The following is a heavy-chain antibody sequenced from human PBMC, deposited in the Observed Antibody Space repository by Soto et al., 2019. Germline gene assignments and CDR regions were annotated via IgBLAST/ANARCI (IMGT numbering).Heavy chain of an antibody. CDR2: INAGNGNT. CDR3: ARDLGVVAASDY. J-gene: IGHJ4*02. CDR1: GYTFTSYA. Sequence: QVQLVQSGAEVKKPGASVKVSCKASGYTFTSYAMHWVRQAPGQRLEWMGWINAGNGNTKYSQKFQGRVTITRDTSASTVYMELGSLRSEDTAVYYCARDLGVVAASDYWGQGTLVTVSS. D-gene: IGHD2-15*01. V-gene: IGHV1-3*01.